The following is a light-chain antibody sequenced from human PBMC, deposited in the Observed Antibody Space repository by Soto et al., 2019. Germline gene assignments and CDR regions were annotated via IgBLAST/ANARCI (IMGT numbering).Light chain of an antibody. V-gene: IGLV2-14*01. CDR1: SSDVGGYKY. CDR2: EVS. J-gene: IGLJ1*01. Sequence: QSALTQPASVSGSTGQSITISCTGTSSDVGGYKYVSWYQQYPGKAPKLMFYEVSTRPSGVSNRFSGSKSGNTASLTISGLQAEDEADYYCSSYTSSSTLVFGTETKVTVL. CDR3: SSYTSSSTLV.